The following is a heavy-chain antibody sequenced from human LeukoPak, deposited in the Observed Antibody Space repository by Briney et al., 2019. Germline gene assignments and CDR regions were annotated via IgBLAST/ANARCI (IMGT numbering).Heavy chain of an antibody. D-gene: IGHD3-22*01. CDR2: ISGSGGST. Sequence: GGSLRLSCAASGFTFDDYGMSWVRQAPGKGLEWVSDISGSGGSTYYADSVKGRFTISRDNAKNSLYLQMNSLRAEDTAVYYCARSPTYYYDSSGYSAPEYFQHWGQGTLVTVSS. V-gene: IGHV3-20*04. CDR1: GFTFDDYG. CDR3: ARSPTYYYDSSGYSAPEYFQH. J-gene: IGHJ1*01.